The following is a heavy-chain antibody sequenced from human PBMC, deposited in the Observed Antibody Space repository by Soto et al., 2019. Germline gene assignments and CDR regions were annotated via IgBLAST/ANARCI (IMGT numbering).Heavy chain of an antibody. CDR2: ISGTGVPT. D-gene: IGHD2-2*01. V-gene: IGHV3-23*01. J-gene: IGHJ5*02. Sequence: PGGFLRLPCGAAWVEFITYAMSWVRQAPGKGLECISLISGTGVPTLYAESVKGRFSVSRDNSKDTLFLEMNNLRVDDTAIYYCAKSCCSSSSCFFLCVGLWGPGTLVTVSS. CDR3: AKSCCSSSSCFFLCVGL. CDR1: WVEFITYA.